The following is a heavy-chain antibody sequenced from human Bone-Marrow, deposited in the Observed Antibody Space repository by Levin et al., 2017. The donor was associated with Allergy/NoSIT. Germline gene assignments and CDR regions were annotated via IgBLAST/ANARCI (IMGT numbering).Heavy chain of an antibody. D-gene: IGHD3-16*01. CDR2: IYDSGST. CDR3: EASGGGGFDPFDP. J-gene: IGHJ5*02. V-gene: IGHV4-34*01. CDR1: DGSFNDFH. Sequence: SETLSLTCAISDGSFNDFHWSWIRQSPGKGLEWIGEIYDSGSTNYNPSLRGRITLSTDASKNHFSLKLSSVTAADTGVYYCEASGGGGFDPFDPWGQGTLVIVSS.